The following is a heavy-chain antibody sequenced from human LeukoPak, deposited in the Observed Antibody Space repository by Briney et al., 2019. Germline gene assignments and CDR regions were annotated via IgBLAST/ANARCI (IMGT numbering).Heavy chain of an antibody. V-gene: IGHV4-39*01. CDR3: ARHEVKAAWFGHSVGWFDP. J-gene: IGHJ5*02. CDR1: GGSISSSSYY. Sequence: SETLSLTCTVSGGSISSSSYYWGWIRQPPGKGLEWIGSIYYSGSTYYNPFLKSRVTISVDTSKNQFSLKLSSVTAADTAVYYCARHEVKAAWFGHSVGWFDPWGQGTLVTVSS. D-gene: IGHD3-10*01. CDR2: IYYSGST.